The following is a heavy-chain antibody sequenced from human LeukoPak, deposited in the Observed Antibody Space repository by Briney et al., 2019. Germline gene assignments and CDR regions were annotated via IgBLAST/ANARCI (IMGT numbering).Heavy chain of an antibody. CDR3: ARDHQVVAALNAHYFDY. J-gene: IGHJ4*02. V-gene: IGHV3-21*01. D-gene: IGHD6-6*01. Sequence: GGSLRLSCAASGFTFSSYSMNWVRQAPGKGLEWVSSISSSSSCIYYADSVKGRFTISRDNAKNSLYLQMNSLRAEDTAVYYCARDHQVVAALNAHYFDYWGQGTLVTVSS. CDR1: GFTFSSYS. CDR2: ISSSSSCI.